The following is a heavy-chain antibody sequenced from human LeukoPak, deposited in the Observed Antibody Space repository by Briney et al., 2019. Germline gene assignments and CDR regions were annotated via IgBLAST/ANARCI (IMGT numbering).Heavy chain of an antibody. CDR3: AKRMVVAAHYYGMDV. V-gene: IGHV3-30*18. CDR1: GFTFSSYA. J-gene: IGHJ6*02. D-gene: IGHD2-15*01. Sequence: PGGSLRLSCAASGFTFSSYAMHWVRQAAGKGLEWVAVISYDGSNKYYADSVKGRFTISRDNSKNTLYLQMNSLRAEDTAVYYCAKRMVVAAHYYGMDVWGQGTTVTVSS. CDR2: ISYDGSNK.